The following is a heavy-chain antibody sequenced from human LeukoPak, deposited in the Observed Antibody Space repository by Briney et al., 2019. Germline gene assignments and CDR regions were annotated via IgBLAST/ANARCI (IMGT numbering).Heavy chain of an antibody. J-gene: IGHJ4*02. CDR3: ARNYDILTGYYEGFDY. Sequence: SETLSLTCAVYGGSFSGYYWSWIRQPPGKGLEWIGEINHSGSTNYNPSLKSRVTISVETSKNQFSLKLSSVTAADTAVYYCARNYDILTGYYEGFDYWGQGTLVTVSS. CDR2: INHSGST. V-gene: IGHV4-34*01. CDR1: GGSFSGYY. D-gene: IGHD3-9*01.